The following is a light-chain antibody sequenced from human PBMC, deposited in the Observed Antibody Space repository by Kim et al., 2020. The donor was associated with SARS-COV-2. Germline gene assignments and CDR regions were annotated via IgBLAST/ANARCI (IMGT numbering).Light chain of an antibody. J-gene: IGKJ5*01. CDR3: QQRSNWPIT. V-gene: IGKV3-11*01. CDR2: DAS. CDR1: QSVSSY. Sequence: EIVLTQSPATLSLSPGERATLSCRASQSVSSYLAWYQQKPGQAPRLLIYDASNRATGTPARFSGSGSGTDFTLTIRSLEPEDFAVYYCQQRSNWPITFGQGTRLEIK.